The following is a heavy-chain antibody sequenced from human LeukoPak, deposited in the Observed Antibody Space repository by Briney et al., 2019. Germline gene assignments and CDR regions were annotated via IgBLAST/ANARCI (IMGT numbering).Heavy chain of an antibody. CDR3: AREGPVVPDAMPDWFDP. V-gene: IGHV1-18*01. CDR2: ISAYNGNT. D-gene: IGHD2-2*01. CDR1: GYTFTSYG. J-gene: IGHJ5*02. Sequence: GASVKVSCKASGYTFTSYGISWVRQAPGQGLERMGWISAYNGNTNYAQKLQGRVTMTTDTSTSTAYMELRSLRSDDTAVYYCAREGPVVPDAMPDWFDPWGQGTLVTVSS.